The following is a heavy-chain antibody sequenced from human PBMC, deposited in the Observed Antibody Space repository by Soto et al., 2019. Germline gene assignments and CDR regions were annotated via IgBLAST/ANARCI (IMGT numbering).Heavy chain of an antibody. CDR2: IWSDGNIK. CDR3: AREGPISGTGAFDI. D-gene: IGHD6-25*01. J-gene: IGHJ3*02. Sequence: QVHLVESGGGVVQPGRTLSLSCAASGFTFNIHGMHWVRQAPGTGLEWVAVIWSDGNIKFYADSVRGRFTISRDNSKNTLDLQLNSLRVEDTGVYYCAREGPISGTGAFDIWGQGTKVTVSS. CDR1: GFTFNIHG. V-gene: IGHV3-33*01.